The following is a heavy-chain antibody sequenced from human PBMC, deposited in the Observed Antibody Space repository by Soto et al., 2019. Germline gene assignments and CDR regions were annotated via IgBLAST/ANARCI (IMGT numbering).Heavy chain of an antibody. J-gene: IGHJ4*02. Sequence: GGSLRLSCAASGFTFSSYAMHWVRQAPGKGLEWVAVISYDGSNKYYADSVKGRFTISRDNSKNTLYLQMNSLRAEDTAVYYCARDRLDGYKNFDYWGQGTLVTVSS. CDR1: GFTFSSYA. CDR3: ARDRLDGYKNFDY. D-gene: IGHD5-12*01. V-gene: IGHV3-30*04. CDR2: ISYDGSNK.